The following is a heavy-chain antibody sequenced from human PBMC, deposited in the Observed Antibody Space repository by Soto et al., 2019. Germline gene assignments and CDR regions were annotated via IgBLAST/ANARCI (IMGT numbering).Heavy chain of an antibody. CDR1: GGSFSGYY. Sequence: SETLSLTCAVYGGSFSGYYWSWIRQPPGKGLEWIGEINHSGSTNYNPSLKSRVTISVDTSKNQFSLKLSSVTAADTAVYYCAREATAALHNWFDPWGQGTLVTVSS. D-gene: IGHD6-13*01. CDR2: INHSGST. V-gene: IGHV4-34*01. J-gene: IGHJ5*02. CDR3: AREATAALHNWFDP.